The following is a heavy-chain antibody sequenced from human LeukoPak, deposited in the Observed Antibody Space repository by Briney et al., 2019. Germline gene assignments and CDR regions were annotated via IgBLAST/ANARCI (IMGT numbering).Heavy chain of an antibody. CDR3: ARGGGGLDQ. CDR2: INPSGGTT. CDR1: GYTFTTYS. V-gene: IGHV1-46*01. J-gene: IGHJ4*02. Sequence: VASVKVSCKAPGYTFTTYSILWVRPAPGQGLEWMGVINPSGGTTSYAQKFQGRVTMTRDTSTSTVYMDLSSLRSEDTAVYYCARGGGGLDQWGQGTLVTVSS. D-gene: IGHD3-16*01.